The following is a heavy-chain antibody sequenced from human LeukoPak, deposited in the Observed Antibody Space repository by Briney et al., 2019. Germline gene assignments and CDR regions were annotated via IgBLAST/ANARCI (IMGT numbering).Heavy chain of an antibody. D-gene: IGHD6-13*01. Sequence: RTSETLSLTCTVSGGSISSSSYYWGWIRQPPGKGLEWIVSIYYSGSTYYNPSLKSRVTISVDTSKNQFSLKLSSVTAADTAVYYCARRVGGYSSSWYPFDYWGQGTLVTVSS. CDR1: GGSISSSSYY. CDR3: ARRVGGYSSSWYPFDY. J-gene: IGHJ4*02. CDR2: IYYSGST. V-gene: IGHV4-39*01.